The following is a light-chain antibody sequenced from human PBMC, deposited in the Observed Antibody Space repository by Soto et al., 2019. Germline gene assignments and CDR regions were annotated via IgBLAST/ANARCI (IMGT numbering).Light chain of an antibody. J-gene: IGLJ1*01. CDR2: EVS. V-gene: IGLV2-14*01. CDR3: SSYTSSSTLLV. CDR1: SSDVGGYNY. Sequence: QSALTQPASVSGSPGQSITISCTGTSSDVGGYNYVSWYQQHPGKAPKLMIYEVSNRPSGVSNRFSGSKSGNTASLTISGLQAEDEADYYCSSYTSSSTLLVFGTGTKVPS.